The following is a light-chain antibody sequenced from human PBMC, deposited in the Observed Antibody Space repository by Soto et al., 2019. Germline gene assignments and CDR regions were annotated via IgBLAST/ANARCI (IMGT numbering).Light chain of an antibody. J-gene: IGLJ3*02. CDR2: LNSDGSH. Sequence: QLVLTQSPSASASLGASVKLTCTLSSGHSSYAIAWHHQQPEKGPRYLMKLNSDGSHSKGDGIPDRFSGSSSGAERYLTISSLHSEDEADYYCQTWGTGDWVFGGGTKLTVL. CDR3: QTWGTGDWV. CDR1: SGHSSYA. V-gene: IGLV4-69*01.